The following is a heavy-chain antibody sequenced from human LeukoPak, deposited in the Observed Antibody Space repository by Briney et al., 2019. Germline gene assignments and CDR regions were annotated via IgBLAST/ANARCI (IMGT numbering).Heavy chain of an antibody. CDR1: GGSISGYY. CDR2: IYSSGTT. CDR3: ARYVVVTAYFDY. V-gene: IGHV4-59*01. J-gene: IGHJ4*02. Sequence: ASETLSLTCTVSGGSISGYYWSWIRQPPGKGLEWIGYIYSSGTTNYNPSLKSQITISVDTSKNQFSLKLSSVTAADTAVYYCARYVVVTAYFDYWGQGTLVTVSS. D-gene: IGHD2-21*02.